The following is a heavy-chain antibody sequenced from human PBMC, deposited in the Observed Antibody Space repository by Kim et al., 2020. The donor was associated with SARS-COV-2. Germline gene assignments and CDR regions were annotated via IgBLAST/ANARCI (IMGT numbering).Heavy chain of an antibody. D-gene: IGHD4-17*01. J-gene: IGHJ4*02. Sequence: TTIYYADSVEGRFTISRDNAKNSLYLQINSLRAEDTAVYYCARSTVTYDYWGRGTLVTVSS. CDR3: ARSTVTYDY. CDR2: TTI. V-gene: IGHV3-48*03.